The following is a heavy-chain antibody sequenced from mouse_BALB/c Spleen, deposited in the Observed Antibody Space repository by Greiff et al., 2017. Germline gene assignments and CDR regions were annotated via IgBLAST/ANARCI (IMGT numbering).Heavy chain of an antibody. CDR1: GFTFSDYG. D-gene: IGHD6-1*01. J-gene: IGHJ2*01. CDR3: ARNPHGYFDY. V-gene: IGHV5-15*02. Sequence: EVMLVESGGGLVQPGGSRKLSCAASGFTFSDYGMAWVRQAPGKGPEWVAFISNLAYRIDYADTVTGRFTISRENAKNTLYLEMSSLWSEDTAMYYCARNPHGYFDYWGQGTTLTVSS. CDR2: ISNLAYRI.